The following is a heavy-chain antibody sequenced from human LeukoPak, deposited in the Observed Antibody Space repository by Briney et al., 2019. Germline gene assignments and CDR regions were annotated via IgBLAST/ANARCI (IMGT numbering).Heavy chain of an antibody. V-gene: IGHV3-53*01. Sequence: GGSLRLSCAASGFTVSCNYMSWVRQAPGRGLEWVSLIYSGGTTYHADSVKGRFTISRDNSKNTLYLQINSLRAEDTAVYYCAGGVAAAGTGYFDYWGQGTLVTVSS. CDR2: IYSGGTT. CDR3: AGGVAAAGTGYFDY. J-gene: IGHJ4*02. CDR1: GFTVSCNY. D-gene: IGHD6-13*01.